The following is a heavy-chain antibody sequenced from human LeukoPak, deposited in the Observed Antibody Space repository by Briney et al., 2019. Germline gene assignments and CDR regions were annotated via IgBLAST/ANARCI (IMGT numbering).Heavy chain of an antibody. D-gene: IGHD1-7*01. J-gene: IGHJ4*02. Sequence: GASVKVSCKASGYTFITYYIHWVRQAPGKGLEWMGGFDPEDGETIYAQKFQGRVTMTEDTSTDTAYMELSSLRSEDTAVYYCATGFTNWNYGLNYWGQGTLVTVSS. CDR2: FDPEDGET. CDR3: ATGFTNWNYGLNY. V-gene: IGHV1-24*01. CDR1: GYTFITYY.